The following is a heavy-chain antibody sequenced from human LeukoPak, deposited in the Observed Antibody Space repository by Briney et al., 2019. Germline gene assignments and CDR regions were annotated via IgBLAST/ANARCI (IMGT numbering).Heavy chain of an antibody. Sequence: GGSLRLSCAASGFTFSSYAMHWVRQAPGKGLEWVAVISYDGSNKYYADSVKGRFTISRDNSKNTLYLQMNSLRAEDTAVYYCARRGYCSGGSCYRRGLDYWGQGTLVTVSS. CDR3: ARRGYCSGGSCYRRGLDY. J-gene: IGHJ4*02. D-gene: IGHD2-15*01. CDR1: GFTFSSYA. V-gene: IGHV3-30*04. CDR2: ISYDGSNK.